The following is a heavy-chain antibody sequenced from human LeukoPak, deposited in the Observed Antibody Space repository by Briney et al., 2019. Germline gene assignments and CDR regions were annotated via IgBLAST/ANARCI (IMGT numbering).Heavy chain of an antibody. CDR3: ARGRGSGWYEEKFDY. D-gene: IGHD6-19*01. Sequence: SETLSLTCAVYGGSFSGYYWSWIRQPPGKGLEWIGEINHSGSTNYNPSLKSRVTISVDTSKNQFSLKLSSVTAADTAVYYCARGRGSGWYEEKFDYWGQGTLVTVSS. J-gene: IGHJ4*02. CDR2: INHSGST. CDR1: GGSFSGYY. V-gene: IGHV4-34*01.